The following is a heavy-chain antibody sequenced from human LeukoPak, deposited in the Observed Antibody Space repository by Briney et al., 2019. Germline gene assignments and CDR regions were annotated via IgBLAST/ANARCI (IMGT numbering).Heavy chain of an antibody. J-gene: IGHJ2*01. CDR2: IYTSGST. V-gene: IGHV4-4*07. D-gene: IGHD6-13*01. CDR1: GVSISSYF. Sequence: SETLSLTCTVSGVSISSYFWSWIRQPAGKGLEWIGHIYTSGSTNYNPSLTSRVTMSIDTSKNQFSLKLTSVTAADTAVYYCVRDRGRDSSSWDQNWYFGLWGRGTLVTVSS. CDR3: VRDRGRDSSSWDQNWYFGL.